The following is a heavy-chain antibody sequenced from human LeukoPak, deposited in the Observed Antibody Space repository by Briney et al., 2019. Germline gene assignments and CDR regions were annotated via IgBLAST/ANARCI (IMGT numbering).Heavy chain of an antibody. J-gene: IGHJ4*02. D-gene: IGHD3-3*01. V-gene: IGHV3-23*01. CDR1: GFTFSSYA. Sequence: GGSLRLSCAASGFTFSSYAMSWVRQAPGKGLEWVSAISGSGGSTYYADSVKGRFTISRDNSKNTLYLQMNSLRAEDTAVYYCAIALGYDFWSGLADYWGQGTLVTVSS. CDR3: AIALGYDFWSGLADY. CDR2: ISGSGGST.